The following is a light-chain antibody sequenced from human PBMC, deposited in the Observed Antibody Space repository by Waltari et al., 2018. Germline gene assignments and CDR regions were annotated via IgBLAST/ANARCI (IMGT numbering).Light chain of an antibody. CDR1: SGHSSNI. J-gene: IGLJ3*02. Sequence: QLVLTQSPSASASLGASVKLTCTLDSGHSSNIVAWLQQQPAEGPRYLMKINRDGSHSKGDEIPDRFSGSSSGAERYLTISSVQSEDEADYYCQTGGHGTWVFGGGTKLTVL. CDR2: INRDGSH. V-gene: IGLV4-69*01. CDR3: QTGGHGTWV.